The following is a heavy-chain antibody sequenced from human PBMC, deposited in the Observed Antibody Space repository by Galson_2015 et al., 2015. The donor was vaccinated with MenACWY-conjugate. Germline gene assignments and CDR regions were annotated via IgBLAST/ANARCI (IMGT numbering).Heavy chain of an antibody. D-gene: IGHD3-22*01. CDR1: GGSIHSENYF. CDR2: VYYSGST. Sequence: SETLSLTCAVSGGSIHSENYFWGWIRQPPGEGLEWIGSVYYSGSTYYNPSLESRVTMSVDTSKNPFSLNLSSVTAADTAVYYCARLPRGITFVVVAPWGQGTLVTVSS. V-gene: IGHV4-39*01. CDR3: ARLPRGITFVVVAP. J-gene: IGHJ5*02.